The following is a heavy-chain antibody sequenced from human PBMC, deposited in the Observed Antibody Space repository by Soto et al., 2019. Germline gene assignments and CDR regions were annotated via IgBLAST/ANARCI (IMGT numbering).Heavy chain of an antibody. J-gene: IGHJ4*02. CDR3: ARDTYSGYDCGL. Sequence: QVQLRESGPGLVKPSQTLSLTCSVSGASVAGGSYYWSWVRQPPGKGLEWIGYIPSRGRPFYNPSLTSRGTISADTSKTQLSLQLPSVTAADTAVYYCARDTYSGYDCGLWGQVTLCNVSS. CDR2: IPSRGRP. CDR1: GASVAGGSYY. D-gene: IGHD5-12*01. V-gene: IGHV4-30-4*01.